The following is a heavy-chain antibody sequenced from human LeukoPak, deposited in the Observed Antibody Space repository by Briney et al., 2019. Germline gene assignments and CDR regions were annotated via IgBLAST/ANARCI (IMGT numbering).Heavy chain of an antibody. J-gene: IGHJ3*01. CDR3: ARDQGGGSHRQAFDV. V-gene: IGHV4-61*08. D-gene: IGHD1-26*01. CDR1: GGSVSSSDYY. Sequence: SETLSLTCTLSGGSVSSSDYYWTWIPQPPGKGLEWIGYMYHTGSSNYNPSLRSRITMSVDTYNTQFSLILRSVPAADTALYYSARDQGGGSHRQAFDVWGQGTMVTVSS. CDR2: MYHTGSS.